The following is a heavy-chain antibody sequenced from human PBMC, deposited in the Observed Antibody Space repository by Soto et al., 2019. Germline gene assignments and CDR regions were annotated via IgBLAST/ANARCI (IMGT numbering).Heavy chain of an antibody. Sequence: QVQLVESGGGVVQPGRSLRLSCAASGFTFSSYGMHWVRQAPGKGLECVAVISDDGSNKYYADSVKGRFTISRDNSKNTLYLQMNSLRAEDTAVYYCAKEWSLTGIVVDLYYYYGMDVWGQGTTVTVSS. CDR3: AKEWSLTGIVVDLYYYYGMDV. J-gene: IGHJ6*02. CDR2: ISDDGSNK. D-gene: IGHD3-22*01. V-gene: IGHV3-30*18. CDR1: GFTFSSYG.